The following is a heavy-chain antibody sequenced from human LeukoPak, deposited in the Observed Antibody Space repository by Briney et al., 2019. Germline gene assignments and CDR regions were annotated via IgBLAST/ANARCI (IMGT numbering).Heavy chain of an antibody. D-gene: IGHD2-2*01. J-gene: IGHJ4*02. CDR1: GFTFSDHY. Sequence: GGSLRLSCAASGFTFSDHYTDWVRQAPGKGLEWVGRIRNKANSYTTQYAASVKGRFTISRDDSKNSLYLQMNSLKTEDTAVYYCAAVGVVLPAALDYWGQGTLVTVSS. V-gene: IGHV3-72*01. CDR2: IRNKANSYTT. CDR3: AAVGVVLPAALDY.